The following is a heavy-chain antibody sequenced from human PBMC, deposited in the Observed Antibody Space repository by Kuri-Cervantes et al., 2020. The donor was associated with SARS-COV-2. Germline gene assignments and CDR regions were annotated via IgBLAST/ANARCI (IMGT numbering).Heavy chain of an antibody. D-gene: IGHD6-19*01. J-gene: IGHJ6*02. CDR1: GGSISSYY. V-gene: IGHV4-59*01. Sequence: SETLSLTCTVSGGSISSYYWIWIRQPPGKGLEWIGYIYYSGSTNYNPSLKSRVTISVDTSKNQFSLKLSSVTAADTAVYYCARSKGSGWFGFDPSMDVWGQGTTVTVSS. CDR2: IYYSGST. CDR3: ARSKGSGWFGFDPSMDV.